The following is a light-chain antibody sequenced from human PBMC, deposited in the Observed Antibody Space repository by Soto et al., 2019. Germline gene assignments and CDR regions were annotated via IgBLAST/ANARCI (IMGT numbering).Light chain of an antibody. CDR3: SSYTTSVTYV. CDR1: SSDVGAYNS. J-gene: IGLJ1*01. CDR2: DVS. V-gene: IGLV2-14*01. Sequence: QSALTQPASVSGSPGQSITISCTGTSSDVGAYNSVSWYQQHPGKAPKLIIYDVSTRPSGISDRFSGSKSGNTASLTISGLQAEVESDYYCSSYTTSVTYVFGTGTKLTVL.